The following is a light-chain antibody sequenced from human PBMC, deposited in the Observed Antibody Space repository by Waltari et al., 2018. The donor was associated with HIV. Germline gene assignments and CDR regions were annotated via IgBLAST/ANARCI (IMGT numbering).Light chain of an antibody. J-gene: IGKJ5*01. V-gene: IGKV1-33*01. Sequence: DIQMTQSPSSLSASVGERVTITCQASQSISNCVNWYQQKAGKAPKLLIYNASSLQTGVPSRFSGRGSGTDFTFTITDLQPEDIAIYYCQQYDRLPITFGQGTRLEIK. CDR1: QSISNC. CDR3: QQYDRLPIT. CDR2: NAS.